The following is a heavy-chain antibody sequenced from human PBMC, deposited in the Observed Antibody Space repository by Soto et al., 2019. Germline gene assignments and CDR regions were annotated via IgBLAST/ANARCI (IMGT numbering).Heavy chain of an antibody. D-gene: IGHD2-8*01. CDR2: IWYDGSNK. Sequence: PGGSLRLSCAASGFTFSSYGMHWVRQAPGKGLEWVAVIWYDGSNKYYADSVKGRFTISRDNSKNTLYLQMNSLRAEDTAVYYCARDGSDCTNGVCYYFDYWGQGTLVTVSS. CDR3: ARDGSDCTNGVCYYFDY. J-gene: IGHJ4*02. CDR1: GFTFSSYG. V-gene: IGHV3-33*01.